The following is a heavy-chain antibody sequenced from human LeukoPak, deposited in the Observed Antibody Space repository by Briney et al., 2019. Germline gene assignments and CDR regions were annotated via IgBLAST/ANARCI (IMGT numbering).Heavy chain of an antibody. CDR2: ILYDGSNK. J-gene: IGHJ4*02. V-gene: IGHV3-33*06. Sequence: VILYDGSNKYYAASVKGRFTISRDNSKNTLYLQMNSLRAEDTAVYYCAKTSSGWYDLDYWGQGTLVTVSS. D-gene: IGHD6-19*01. CDR3: AKTSSGWYDLDY.